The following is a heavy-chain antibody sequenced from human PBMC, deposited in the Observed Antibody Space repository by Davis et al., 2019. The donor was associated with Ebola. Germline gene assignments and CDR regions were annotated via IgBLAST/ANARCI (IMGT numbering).Heavy chain of an antibody. CDR1: GFTFSRYA. CDR3: ARDGSNSYFDY. D-gene: IGHD6-6*01. J-gene: IGHJ4*02. CDR2: ISYDGSNK. Sequence: GESLKISCAASGFTFSRYAMHWVRQAPGKGLEWVAVISYDGSNKYYADSVKGRFTISRDNSKNTLYLQMNSLRAEDTAVYYCARDGSNSYFDYWGQGNLVTVSS. V-gene: IGHV3-30-3*01.